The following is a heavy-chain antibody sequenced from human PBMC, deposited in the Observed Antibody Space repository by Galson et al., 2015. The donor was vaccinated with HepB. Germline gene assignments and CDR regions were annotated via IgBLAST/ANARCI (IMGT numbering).Heavy chain of an antibody. CDR1: GYTFSSYS. CDR3: ARGALIVVVDATPNNWFDP. Sequence: QSGAEMKRPGASVKVSCKASGYTFSSYSITWVRQAPVQGLEWMGWISPYSHDTNYAQKLQGRVTMTTDTATSTAYMELRSLRSDDTAVYYCARGALIVVVDATPNNWFDPWGQGTLVTVSS. CDR2: ISPYSHDT. J-gene: IGHJ5*02. V-gene: IGHV1-18*01. D-gene: IGHD2-15*01.